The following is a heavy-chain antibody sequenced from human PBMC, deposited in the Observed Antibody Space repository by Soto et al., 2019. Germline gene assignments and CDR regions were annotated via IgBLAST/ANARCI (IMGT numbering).Heavy chain of an antibody. CDR2: INHSGST. V-gene: IGHV4-34*01. Sequence: PSETLSLTCAVYGGSFSGYYWSWIRQPPGKGLEWIGEINHSGSTNYNPSLKSRVTISVDTSKNQFSLKLSSVTAADTAVYYCARGRGYSYGLDPWGQGSLVTVS. CDR1: GGSFSGYY. CDR3: ARGRGYSYGLDP. D-gene: IGHD5-18*01. J-gene: IGHJ5*02.